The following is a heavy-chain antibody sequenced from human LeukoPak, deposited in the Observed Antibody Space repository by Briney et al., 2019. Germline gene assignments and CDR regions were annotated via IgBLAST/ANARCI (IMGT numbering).Heavy chain of an antibody. D-gene: IGHD3-3*01. J-gene: IGHJ4*02. CDR2: IYYSGST. Sequence: ETLSLTCTVSGGSIRSYYWGWMRQPPGKGLEWIGSIYYSGSTYYNPSLKSRVTISVDTSKNQFSLKLSSVTAADTAVYYCARWGDFSGGFDYWGQGTLVTVSS. CDR3: ARWGDFSGGFDY. V-gene: IGHV4-39*01. CDR1: GGSIRSYY.